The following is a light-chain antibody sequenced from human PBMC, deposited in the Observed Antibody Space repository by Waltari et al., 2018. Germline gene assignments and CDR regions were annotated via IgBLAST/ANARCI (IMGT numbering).Light chain of an antibody. J-gene: IGLJ2*01. CDR2: DVN. CDR1: TTDSGGYVD. CDR3: SSFTSSTTGI. V-gene: IGLV2-14*03. Sequence: SALTHPDSVSGSPGQSITISGIRITTDSGGYVDVSWYQQHPGKAPKVIIYDVNNRPSGVSNRFSGSKSGSSASLTISGLQAEDEADYYCSSFTSSTTGIFGGGTKVTVL.